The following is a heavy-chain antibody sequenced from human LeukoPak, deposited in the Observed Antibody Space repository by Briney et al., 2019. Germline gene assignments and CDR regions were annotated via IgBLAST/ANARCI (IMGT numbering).Heavy chain of an antibody. D-gene: IGHD5-24*01. V-gene: IGHV3-21*01. Sequence: PGGSLRLSCAASGFTFSSYTMNWVRRAPGKWLEWVSSISSSSSYIYYADSVKGRFTISRDNAKNSLYLQMNSLRAEDTAVYYCARTKEMASISYFDSWGQGTLVTVSS. CDR1: GFTFSSYT. CDR2: ISSSSSYI. J-gene: IGHJ4*02. CDR3: ARTKEMASISYFDS.